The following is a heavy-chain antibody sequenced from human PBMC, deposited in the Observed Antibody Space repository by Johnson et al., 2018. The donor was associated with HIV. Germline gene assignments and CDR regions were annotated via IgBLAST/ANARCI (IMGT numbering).Heavy chain of an antibody. J-gene: IGHJ3*02. Sequence: QVQLVESGGGLIQPGGSLRLSCAASGFTVSSNYMSWVRQAPGKGLEWVSGISWNSGSIGYADSVKGRFTISRDNAKNSLYLQMNSLRADDTAVYYCAIGRGEFPRHAFDIWGQGTMVTVSS. CDR2: SWNSGSI. D-gene: IGHD3-10*01. CDR3: AIGRGEFPRHAFDI. V-gene: IGHV3-11*04. CDR1: GFTVSSNY.